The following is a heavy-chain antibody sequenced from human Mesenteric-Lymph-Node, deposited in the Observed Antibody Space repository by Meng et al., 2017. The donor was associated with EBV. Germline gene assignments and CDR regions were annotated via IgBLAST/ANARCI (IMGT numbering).Heavy chain of an antibody. CDR3: ARAFYGDPGTHFDY. D-gene: IGHD4-17*01. J-gene: IGHJ4*02. CDR2: YDYENGEI. V-gene: IGHV1-24*01. CDR1: GYSLTDPS. Sequence: QVKLVQSGPGVRTPGASVKVSCSGYSLTDPSMHWLRHAPGKGLEWMGGYDYENGEIVYAQNFQGRVIMTEDTATDTAYMELSSLRSEDTAVYYCARAFYGDPGTHFDYWGQGTLVTVSS.